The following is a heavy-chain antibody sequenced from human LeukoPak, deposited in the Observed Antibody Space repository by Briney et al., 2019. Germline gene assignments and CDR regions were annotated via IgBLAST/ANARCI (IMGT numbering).Heavy chain of an antibody. Sequence: PSETLSLTCTVSGGSISSYYWSWIRQPRGKGLEWIGYIYYSGSTNYSPSLKSRVTISVDTSKNQFSLKLSSVTAADTAVYYCARVSYGSGSYVDYWGQGTLVTVSS. J-gene: IGHJ4*02. V-gene: IGHV4-59*01. D-gene: IGHD3-10*01. CDR1: GGSISSYY. CDR2: IYYSGST. CDR3: ARVSYGSGSYVDY.